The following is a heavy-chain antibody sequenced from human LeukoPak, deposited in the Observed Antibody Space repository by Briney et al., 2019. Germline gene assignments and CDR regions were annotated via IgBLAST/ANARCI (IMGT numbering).Heavy chain of an antibody. J-gene: IGHJ4*02. CDR3: ARIIAVAGTFDY. CDR2: ISAYNGNT. CDR1: GYTFTSYG. Sequence: ASVKVSCKASGYTFTSYGISWVRQAPGQGLEWMGWISAYNGNTNYAQKLQGRITMTTDTSTSTAYMELRSLRSDDTAVYYCARIIAVAGTFDYWGQGTLVTVSS. V-gene: IGHV1-18*01. D-gene: IGHD6-19*01.